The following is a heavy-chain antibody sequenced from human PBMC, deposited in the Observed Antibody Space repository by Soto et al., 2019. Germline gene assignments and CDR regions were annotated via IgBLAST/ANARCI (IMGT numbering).Heavy chain of an antibody. V-gene: IGHV3-49*03. J-gene: IGHJ4*02. CDR3: ARACYDFWSGYFPLDY. CDR2: IRSKPYGGTT. CDR1: GFTFSDYA. Sequence: GGSLRLSCTTSGFTFSDYAMSWFRQAPGKGLEWVGFIRSKPYGGTTEYAASVKGRFTISRDESKSIAFLQMNSLKSEDTAIYYCARACYDFWSGYFPLDYWGQGTLVTVSS. D-gene: IGHD3-3*01.